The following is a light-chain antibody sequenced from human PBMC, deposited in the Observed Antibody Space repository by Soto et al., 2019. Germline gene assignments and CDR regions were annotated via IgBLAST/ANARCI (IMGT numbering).Light chain of an antibody. CDR3: QQYDISVYT. CDR1: QSISTW. CDR2: RAS. Sequence: DIQMTQSPSTLSASVGDRVTITCRASQSISTWLAWYQQKPGKAPKLLIYRASGLGSRVPSRFSGSGSGTEFTLTIISLQPDDFATYYCQQYDISVYTFGQGTKLEIK. J-gene: IGKJ2*01. V-gene: IGKV1-5*03.